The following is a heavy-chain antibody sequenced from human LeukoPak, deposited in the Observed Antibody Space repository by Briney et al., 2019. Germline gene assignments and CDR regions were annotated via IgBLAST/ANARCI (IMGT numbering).Heavy chain of an antibody. CDR2: IRYDGSNK. CDR3: ARESRGYYDFWSGGGGFDY. Sequence: GGSLRLSCAASGFTFSSYGMHWVRQAPGKGLEWVAFIRYDGSNKYYADSVKGRFTISRDNAKNSLYLQMNSLRAEDTALYHCARESRGYYDFWSGGGGFDYWGQGTLVTVSS. V-gene: IGHV3-30*02. CDR1: GFTFSSYG. J-gene: IGHJ4*02. D-gene: IGHD3-3*01.